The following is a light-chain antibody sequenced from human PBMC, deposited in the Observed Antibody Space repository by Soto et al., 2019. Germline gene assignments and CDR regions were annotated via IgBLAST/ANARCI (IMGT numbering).Light chain of an antibody. J-gene: IGKJ2*01. CDR2: GAS. CDR1: QSVSSN. V-gene: IGKV3-15*01. CDR3: QQYNNWPPVPPYT. Sequence: EIVMTQSPATLSVSPGERATLSCRASQSVSSNLAWYQQKPGQAPRLLIYGASTRATGIPARFSGSGSGTEFTFTISSLQSEDFAVYYCQQYNNWPPVPPYTFGQGTKLEIK.